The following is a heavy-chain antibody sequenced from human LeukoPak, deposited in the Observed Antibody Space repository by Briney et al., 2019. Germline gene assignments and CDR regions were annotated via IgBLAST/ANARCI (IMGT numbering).Heavy chain of an antibody. CDR1: GFTFSSYW. CDR2: IKQDGSEE. Sequence: GGSLRLSCAASGFTFSSYWMSWVRQAPGKGLEWVANIKQDGSEEYYVDSVKGRFTISRDNAKNSLYLQMNSLRAEDTAVYYCARVQSDSSGWYAAFDIWGQGTMVTVSS. CDR3: ARVQSDSSGWYAAFDI. V-gene: IGHV3-7*01. J-gene: IGHJ3*02. D-gene: IGHD6-19*01.